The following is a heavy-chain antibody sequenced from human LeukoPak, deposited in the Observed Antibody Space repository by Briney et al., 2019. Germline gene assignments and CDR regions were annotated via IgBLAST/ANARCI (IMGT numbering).Heavy chain of an antibody. V-gene: IGHV3-21*01. J-gene: IGHJ4*02. CDR3: ARDLSATARAYDY. Sequence: TGGSLRLSCAASGFILSDYNMNWVRQAPGKGLEWVSFISISGTYITYADSVKGRFTISRDNAKNSLYLQMNSLRAEDTAVYYSARDLSATARAYDYWGQGTLVTVSS. D-gene: IGHD2-15*01. CDR2: ISISGTYI. CDR1: GFILSDYN.